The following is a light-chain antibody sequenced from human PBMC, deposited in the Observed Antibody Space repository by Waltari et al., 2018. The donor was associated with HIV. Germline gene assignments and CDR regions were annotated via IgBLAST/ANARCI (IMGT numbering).Light chain of an antibody. CDR2: WDN. Sequence: QSVLTQPPSASGTPGQRVTIYCSGSNSNIGINYAYWYQQLPGTAPKLLIYWDNQRPSGVPGRFSGSKSGTSASLAISGLRSEDEADYYCAAWDDSLSGRVFGGGTNLTVL. CDR1: NSNIGINY. V-gene: IGLV1-47*01. CDR3: AAWDDSLSGRV. J-gene: IGLJ3*02.